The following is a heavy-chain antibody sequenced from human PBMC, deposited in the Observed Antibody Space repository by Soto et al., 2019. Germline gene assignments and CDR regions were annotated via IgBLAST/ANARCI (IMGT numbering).Heavy chain of an antibody. CDR2: FDPEDGET. Sequence: QVQLVQSGAEVKKPGASVKVSCKVSGYTLTELSMHWVRQAPGKGLEWMGGFDPEDGETIYQQKFQGRVTMTDETSTDTDYMELSSLRSEDTAVYYCATGQYYDILTGYYYGMDVWGQGNTVTVSS. CDR3: ATGQYYDILTGYYYGMDV. CDR1: GYTLTELS. J-gene: IGHJ6*02. V-gene: IGHV1-24*01. D-gene: IGHD3-9*01.